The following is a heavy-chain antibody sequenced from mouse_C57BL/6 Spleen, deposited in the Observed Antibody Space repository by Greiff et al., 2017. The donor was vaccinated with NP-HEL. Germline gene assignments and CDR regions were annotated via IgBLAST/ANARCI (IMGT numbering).Heavy chain of an antibody. Sequence: VPLQQPGAELVQPGASVQMSCTASGYTFTSYWLTWVKQRPGQGLEWIGDIYPGSGSTNYNEKFKSKATLTVDTSSSTAYMQLSSLTSEDSAVYYCARGKLGRDFDYWGQGTTLTVSS. CDR2: IYPGSGST. D-gene: IGHD4-1*01. CDR1: GYTFTSYW. V-gene: IGHV1-55*01. J-gene: IGHJ2*01. CDR3: ARGKLGRDFDY.